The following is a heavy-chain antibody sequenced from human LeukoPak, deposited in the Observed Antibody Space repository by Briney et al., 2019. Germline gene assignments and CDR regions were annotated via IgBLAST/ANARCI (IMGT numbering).Heavy chain of an antibody. CDR3: ARDRSEGYSYGVDY. Sequence: PSQTLSLTCTVSGGSISSGSYYWSSIRQPAGKGLEWIGRIYTSGSTNYNPSLTRRVTISVYTPTNQFSLNLSSVTAADTAVYYGARDRSEGYSYGVDYWGQGTLVTVSS. CDR2: IYTSGST. V-gene: IGHV4-61*02. D-gene: IGHD5-18*01. J-gene: IGHJ4*02. CDR1: GGSISSGSYY.